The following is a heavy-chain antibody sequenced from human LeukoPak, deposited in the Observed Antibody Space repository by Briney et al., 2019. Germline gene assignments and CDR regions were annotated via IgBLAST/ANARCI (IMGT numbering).Heavy chain of an antibody. CDR1: GGSISSGDYY. V-gene: IGHV4-39*07. CDR3: ARGLQLAFYYYYYGMDV. D-gene: IGHD6-6*01. Sequence: PSETLSLTCTVSGGSISSGDYYWSWIRQPPGKGLEWIGEINHSGSTNYNPSLKSRVTISVDTSKNQFSLKLSSVTAADTAVYYCARGLQLAFYYYYYGMDVWGQGTTVTVSS. J-gene: IGHJ6*02. CDR2: INHSGST.